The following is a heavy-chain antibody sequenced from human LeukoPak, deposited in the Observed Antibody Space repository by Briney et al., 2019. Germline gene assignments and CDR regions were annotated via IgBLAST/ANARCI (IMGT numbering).Heavy chain of an antibody. V-gene: IGHV3-23*01. CDR2: ISGGGGNT. Sequence: GGSLRLSCAASGFTVSSNYMSWVRWAPGKGLECVSGISGGGGNTNYAESVKGRFTISRDNSKNTLYLQMHGLRAEDTAVYYCAKNSHYGDYEGGFDFWGQGTLVTVSS. CDR3: AKNSHYGDYEGGFDF. J-gene: IGHJ4*02. CDR1: GFTVSSNY. D-gene: IGHD4-17*01.